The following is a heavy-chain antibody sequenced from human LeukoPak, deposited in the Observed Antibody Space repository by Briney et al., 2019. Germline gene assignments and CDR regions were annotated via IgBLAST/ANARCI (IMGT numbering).Heavy chain of an antibody. CDR1: GLSFSSYT. D-gene: IGHD2/OR15-2a*01. Sequence: GGSLRLSCAASGLSFSSYTFNWVRQTPGKGLEWISYISDSSSTIYYADSVKGRFTISRDNAENSLSLQMNSLRDEDTAVYYCAREFLSGSFDIWGQGTKVTVSS. J-gene: IGHJ3*02. CDR2: ISDSSSTI. V-gene: IGHV3-48*02. CDR3: AREFLSGSFDI.